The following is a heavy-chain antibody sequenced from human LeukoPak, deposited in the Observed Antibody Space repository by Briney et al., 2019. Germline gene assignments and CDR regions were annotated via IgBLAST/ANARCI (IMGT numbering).Heavy chain of an antibody. J-gene: IGHJ4*02. CDR3: ARGWAVVAAPFDY. Sequence: ASETLSLTCAVYGGFFSGYYWSWIRQPPGKGLEWIGEINHSGSTNYNPSLKSRVTISVDTSKNQFSLKLSSVTAADTAVYYCARGWAVVAAPFDYWGQGTLVTVSS. CDR2: INHSGST. V-gene: IGHV4-34*01. D-gene: IGHD2-15*01. CDR1: GGFFSGYY.